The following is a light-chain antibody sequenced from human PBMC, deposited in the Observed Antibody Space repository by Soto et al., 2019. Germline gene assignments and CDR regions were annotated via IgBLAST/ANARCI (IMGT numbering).Light chain of an antibody. J-gene: IGKJ1*01. CDR2: GAS. Sequence: EIVMTQSPATLSVSPGERATLSCRASQSVSSNLAWYQQKPGQAPRLLIYGASTRATGIPASFSGSGSGTEFTLTISSLQSEDFAVYYCQHRRTFGQGTKVEIK. CDR3: QHRRT. CDR1: QSVSSN. V-gene: IGKV3-15*01.